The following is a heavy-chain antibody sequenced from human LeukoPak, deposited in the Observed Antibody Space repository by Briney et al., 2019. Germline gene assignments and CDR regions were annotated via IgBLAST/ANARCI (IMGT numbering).Heavy chain of an antibody. CDR2: INHSGST. D-gene: IGHD2-21*01. Sequence: PSETLSLTCAVYGGSFSGYYWSWIRQPPGKGLEWIGEINHSGSTNYNPSPKSRVTISVDTSKNQFSLKLSSVTAADTAVYYCARGVVALGYYYYYYYMDVWGKGTTVTVSS. J-gene: IGHJ6*03. V-gene: IGHV4-34*01. CDR1: GGSFSGYY. CDR3: ARGVVALGYYYYYYYMDV.